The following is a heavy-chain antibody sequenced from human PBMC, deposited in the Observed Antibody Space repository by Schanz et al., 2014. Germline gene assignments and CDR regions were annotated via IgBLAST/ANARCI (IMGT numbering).Heavy chain of an antibody. CDR2: ISGSGGST. Sequence: EVQLLESGGGLVQPGGSLRLSCAASGFTFRNYGMSWVRQAPGQGLEWVPAISGSGGSTYYADTVKDRFTISRDNTKNTQNLKMNGLIGQNTAIYYCATEGPRGTRHPNNDFYAMDNWGQGTKVTV. J-gene: IGHJ6*02. D-gene: IGHD3-3*01. CDR3: ATEGPRGTRHPNNDFYAMDN. V-gene: IGHV3-23*01. CDR1: GFTFRNYG.